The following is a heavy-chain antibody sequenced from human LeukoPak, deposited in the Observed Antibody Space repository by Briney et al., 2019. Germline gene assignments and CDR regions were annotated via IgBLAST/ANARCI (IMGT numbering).Heavy chain of an antibody. Sequence: SETLSLTCTLSGGSISSRYWSWIRQPPGKGLEYIGSIYYSGGTNYNPSLQSRVTISVDTSKNQFSLKLSSVTAADTAVYYCARHEGYYYGSGNAFDIWGQGTMVTVSS. CDR2: IYYSGGT. J-gene: IGHJ3*02. CDR3: ARHEGYYYGSGNAFDI. D-gene: IGHD3-10*01. CDR1: GGSISSRY. V-gene: IGHV4-59*08.